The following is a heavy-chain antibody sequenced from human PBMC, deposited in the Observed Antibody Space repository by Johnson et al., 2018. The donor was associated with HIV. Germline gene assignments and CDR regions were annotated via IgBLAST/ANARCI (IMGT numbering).Heavy chain of an antibody. CDR2: IKQDGSEK. CDR3: ARDVNYYDRSGSYGLHGAFDM. J-gene: IGHJ3*02. CDR1: GFTFSSYW. Sequence: VQLVESGGGLVQPGGSLRLSCAASGFTFSSYWMSWVRQAPGKGLEWVANIKQDGSEKYYVDSVKGRFTISRDNAKNSLYLQMNSLRAEDTAVYYCARDVNYYDRSGSYGLHGAFDMWGQGTMVTVSS. V-gene: IGHV3-7*01. D-gene: IGHD3-22*01.